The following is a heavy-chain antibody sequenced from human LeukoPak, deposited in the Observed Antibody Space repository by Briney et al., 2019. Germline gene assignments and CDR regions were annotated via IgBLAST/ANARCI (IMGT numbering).Heavy chain of an antibody. CDR2: IYYSGST. V-gene: IGHV4-59*08. J-gene: IGHJ4*02. CDR1: GGSISSYY. CDR3: ARLAGATGGSYFDY. D-gene: IGHD1-26*01. Sequence: SETLSLTCTVSGGSISSYYWSWIRQPPGKGLEWIGYIYYSGSTNYNPSLKSRVTISVDTSKNQFSLKLSSVTAADTAVYYCARLAGATGGSYFDYWGQGTLVTVSS.